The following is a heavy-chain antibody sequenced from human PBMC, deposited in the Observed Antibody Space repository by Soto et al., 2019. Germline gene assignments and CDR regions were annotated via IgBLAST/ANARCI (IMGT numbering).Heavy chain of an antibody. J-gene: IGHJ4*02. D-gene: IGHD1-1*01. V-gene: IGHV1-69*01. CDR3: ARGRDGINYYFDY. CDR2: IVPIFGKA. CDR1: GGTFSDSV. Sequence: QVQLVQSGPEVKKPGSSVKVSCKASGGTFSDSVTSWVRQAPGQGLEWMGGIVPIFGKANLAETFQDRVTITPDESTSTDYMKLSRLRSEYTAVYYCARGRDGINYYFDYWGEGTLVTVSS.